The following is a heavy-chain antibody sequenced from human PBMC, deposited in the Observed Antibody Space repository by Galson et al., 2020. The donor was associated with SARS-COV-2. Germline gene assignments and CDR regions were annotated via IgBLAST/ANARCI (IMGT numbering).Heavy chain of an antibody. J-gene: IGHJ4*02. CDR2: VYYSGRT. CDR3: ARIISSTSGWYVDY. Sequence: SETLSLTCTVSSGSISSNNYYWGWIRQPPGKGLEWIGSVYYSGRTYYNPSLKSRVTISVDTSKNQFSLKLSSVTAADTAVFYCARIISSTSGWYVDYWGQGTLVTISS. V-gene: IGHV4-39*01. D-gene: IGHD6-19*01. CDR1: SGSISSNNYY.